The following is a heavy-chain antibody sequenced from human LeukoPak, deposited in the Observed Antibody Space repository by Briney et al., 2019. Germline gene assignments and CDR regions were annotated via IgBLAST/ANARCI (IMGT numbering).Heavy chain of an antibody. D-gene: IGHD1-14*01. V-gene: IGHV3-7*01. Sequence: GGSLRLSCAASGFTFSSFWMSWVRQAPRRGLEWVATIRKDGSQKYYLVSVKGRFTISRDNAKNSLYLQMNSLRAEDTAVYYCARESDHSVSQVDFDLWGQGTMVTVSS. CDR3: ARESDHSVSQVDFDL. CDR2: IRKDGSQK. CDR1: GFTFSSFW. J-gene: IGHJ3*01.